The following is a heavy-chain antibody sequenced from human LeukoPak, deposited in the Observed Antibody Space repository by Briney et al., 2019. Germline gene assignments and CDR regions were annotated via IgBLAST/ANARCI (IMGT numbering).Heavy chain of an antibody. CDR2: IYYSGST. Sequence: SETLSLTCTVSGGSISSSSYYWGWIRQPPGKGLEWIGSIYYSGSTYYNPSLKSRVTISVDTSKNQFSLKLSSVTAADTAVYYCARLIDIVVVVAATGPLGVDYWGQGTLVTVSS. J-gene: IGHJ4*02. CDR1: GGSISSSSYY. CDR3: ARLIDIVVVVAATGPLGVDY. V-gene: IGHV4-39*01. D-gene: IGHD2-15*01.